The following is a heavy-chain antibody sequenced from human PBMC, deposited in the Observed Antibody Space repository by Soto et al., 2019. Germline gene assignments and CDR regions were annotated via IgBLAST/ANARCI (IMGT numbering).Heavy chain of an antibody. V-gene: IGHV1-69*02. CDR2: IIPILGIA. J-gene: IGHJ3*02. CDR1: GGTFSRYT. CDR3: ASPRGGGYCSSTSCSDAFDI. Sequence: GPPLKGSCKASGGTFSRYTISWVRQAPRQRLEWMGRIIPILGIANYAQKFQGRVTITADKSTSTAYMELSSLRSEDTAVYYCASPRGGGYCSSTSCSDAFDIWGQGTMVTVSS. D-gene: IGHD2-2*01.